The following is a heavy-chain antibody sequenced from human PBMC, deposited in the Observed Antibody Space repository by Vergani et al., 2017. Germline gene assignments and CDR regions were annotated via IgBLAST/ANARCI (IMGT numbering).Heavy chain of an antibody. CDR2: IYPGDSDT. CDR3: ARLSPGGYSYGSPFDY. CDR1: GYSFTSYW. Sequence: EVQLVPSGAEVKTPGESLKISCKGSGYSFTSYWIGWVRQMPGKGLEWMGIIYPGDSDTRYSPSFQGQVTISADKSISTAYLQWSSLKASDTAMYYCARLSPGGYSYGSPFDYWGQGTLVTVSS. D-gene: IGHD5-18*01. J-gene: IGHJ4*02. V-gene: IGHV5-51*01.